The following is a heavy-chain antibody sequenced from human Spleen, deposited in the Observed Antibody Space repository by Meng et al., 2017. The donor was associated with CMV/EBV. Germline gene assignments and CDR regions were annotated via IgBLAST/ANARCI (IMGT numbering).Heavy chain of an antibody. D-gene: IGHD2-2*01. Sequence: ALGFSFSSCWMRWVRQAPGKGLEWVANMNQDGSEKYYVDSVKGRFTISRDNAKNSLYLQMNSLRAEDTAVYYCARRRMPAAANYFDCWGQGTLVTVSS. CDR1: GFSFSSCW. CDR2: MNQDGSEK. J-gene: IGHJ4*02. CDR3: ARRRMPAAANYFDC. V-gene: IGHV3-7*01.